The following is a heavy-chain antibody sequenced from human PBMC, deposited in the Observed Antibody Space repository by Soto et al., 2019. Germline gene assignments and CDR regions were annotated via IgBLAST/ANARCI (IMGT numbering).Heavy chain of an antibody. CDR1: GFTFSSYA. D-gene: IGHD3-10*01. Sequence: EVQLLESGGGLVQPGGSLRLSCAASGFTFSSYAMSWVRQAPGKGLEWVSAISGSGGSTYYADSVKGRFTISRDNYKITLHLQMNSLRAEDTAVYYCAKDPPITMVRGVRYDYWGPGTLVTVSS. V-gene: IGHV3-23*01. CDR2: ISGSGGST. CDR3: AKDPPITMVRGVRYDY. J-gene: IGHJ4*02.